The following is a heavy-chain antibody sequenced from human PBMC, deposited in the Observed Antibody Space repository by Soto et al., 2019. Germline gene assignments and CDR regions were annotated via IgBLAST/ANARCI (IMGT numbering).Heavy chain of an antibody. V-gene: IGHV3-23*01. CDR2: ISGSGGST. J-gene: IGHJ1*01. D-gene: IGHD6-6*01. CDR3: AKGNIEDSSSYYFEH. CDR1: GFTFSSYA. Sequence: GGSLRLSCAASGFTFSSYAMSWVRQAPGKGLEWVSAISGSGGSTYYADSVKGRFTISRDNSKNTLYLQMNSLRAEDTAVYYCAKGNIEDSSSYYFEHWGQGTLVTVSS.